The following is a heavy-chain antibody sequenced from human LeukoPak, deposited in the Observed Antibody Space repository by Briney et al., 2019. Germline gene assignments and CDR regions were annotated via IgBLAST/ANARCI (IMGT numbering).Heavy chain of an antibody. D-gene: IGHD2-15*01. Sequence: SETLSLTCAVYGGSFSGYYWSWIRQPPGKGLEWIGEINHSGSTNYNPSLKSRVTISVDTSKNQFSLKLSSVTAADTAVYYCANLGYCSGGSCPTNRIDPWGQGTLVTVSS. CDR2: INHSGST. CDR3: ANLGYCSGGSCPTNRIDP. V-gene: IGHV4-34*01. CDR1: GGSFSGYY. J-gene: IGHJ5*02.